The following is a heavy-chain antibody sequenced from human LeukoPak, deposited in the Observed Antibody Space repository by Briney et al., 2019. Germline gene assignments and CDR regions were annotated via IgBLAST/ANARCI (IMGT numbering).Heavy chain of an antibody. CDR3: ARLDGAVAPLGGYYFDY. V-gene: IGHV1-18*01. D-gene: IGHD6-19*01. Sequence: ASVKVSCKASGHTFTSYGISWVRQAPGQGLEWKGWISAYNGNTNYAQKLQGRVTMTTDTSTSTAYMELRSLRSDDTAVYYCARLDGAVAPLGGYYFDYWGQGTLVTVSS. J-gene: IGHJ4*02. CDR1: GHTFTSYG. CDR2: ISAYNGNT.